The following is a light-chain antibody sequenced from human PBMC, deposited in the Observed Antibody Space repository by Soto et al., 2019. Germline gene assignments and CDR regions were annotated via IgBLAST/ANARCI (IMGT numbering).Light chain of an antibody. V-gene: IGKV1-33*01. CDR1: QDVAYY. CDR3: QLYHSLPIT. Sequence: DIKMTQSPACGSASIGDRVTITCQASQDVAYYLTWYQQKPGEAPKVLIYDASNLESGVTSRFSGSGSGTDFTFTISCLQPEDLATYYCQLYHSLPITFGRGTRLEIK. CDR2: DAS. J-gene: IGKJ5*01.